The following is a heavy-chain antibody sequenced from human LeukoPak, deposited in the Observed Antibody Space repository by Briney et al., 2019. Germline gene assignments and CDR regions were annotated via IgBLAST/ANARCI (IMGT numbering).Heavy chain of an antibody. CDR2: IYPGDSDT. CDR1: GYSFTSYW. CDR3: AREFLAALQQKQNWFDP. J-gene: IGHJ5*02. V-gene: IGHV5-51*01. D-gene: IGHD6-6*01. Sequence: GESLKISCKGSGYSFTSYWIGWVRQMPGKGLEWMGIIYPGDSDTRYSPSFQGQVTISADKSISTAYLQWNSLKASDTAMYYCAREFLAALQQKQNWFDPWGQGTLVTVSS.